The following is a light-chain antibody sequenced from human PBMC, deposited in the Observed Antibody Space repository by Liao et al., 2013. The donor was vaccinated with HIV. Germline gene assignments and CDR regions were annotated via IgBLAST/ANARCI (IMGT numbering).Light chain of an antibody. CDR3: QTWDNSFVA. V-gene: IGLV3-21*01. CDR1: NIGDES. Sequence: SYVLTQPPSVSVAPGKTARLTCGGHNIGDESVHWYQQKPGQAPVLVISYNNDRPSGIPERFSASNSGDTATLTISGTLPSDEAEYFCQTWDNSFVAFGGGTRLTVL. J-gene: IGLJ2*01. CDR2: YNN.